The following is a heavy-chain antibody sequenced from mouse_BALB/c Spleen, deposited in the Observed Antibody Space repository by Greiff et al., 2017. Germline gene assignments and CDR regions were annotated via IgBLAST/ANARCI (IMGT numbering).Heavy chain of an antibody. CDR2: ISDGGSYT. CDR1: GFTFSDYY. J-gene: IGHJ3*01. Sequence: EVKLMESGGGLVKPGGSLKLSCAASGFTFSDYYMYWVRQTPEKRLEWVATISDGGSYTYYPDSVKGRFTISRDNAKNNLYLQMSSLKSEDTAMYYCARGTDDCDASWFAYWGQGTLVTVSA. D-gene: IGHD2-4*01. V-gene: IGHV5-4*02. CDR3: ARGTDDCDASWFAY.